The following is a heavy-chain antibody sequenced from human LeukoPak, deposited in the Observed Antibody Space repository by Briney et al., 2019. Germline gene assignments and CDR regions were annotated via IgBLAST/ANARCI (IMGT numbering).Heavy chain of an antibody. D-gene: IGHD3-9*01. J-gene: IGHJ4*02. V-gene: IGHV4-4*02. CDR1: GDSSSNSNW. CDR3: ARVRVIDWGSSYFDH. CDR2: IFHTGST. Sequence: PSGTLSLTCAVSGDSSSNSNWWSWVRQPPGKGLEWIGYIFHTGSTNYNPSLKSRVTSAVDTCKNKFSLRLISVTAADTAVYFCARVRVIDWGSSYFDHWGQGNLVTVSS.